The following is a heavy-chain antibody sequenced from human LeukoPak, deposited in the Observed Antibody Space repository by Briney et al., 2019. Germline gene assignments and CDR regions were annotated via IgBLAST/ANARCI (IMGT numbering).Heavy chain of an antibody. CDR2: IYSGGST. V-gene: IGHV3-66*01. CDR1: GFTVSSNY. Sequence: PGGSLRLSCAASGFTVSSNYMSWVRQAPGKGLEWVSVIYSGGSTYYADSVKGRFTISRDNSKNTLYLQMNSLRAEDTAVYYCARDAGGKYSYGPRWFDPWGQGTLVTVSS. J-gene: IGHJ5*02. CDR3: ARDAGGKYSYGPRWFDP. D-gene: IGHD5-18*01.